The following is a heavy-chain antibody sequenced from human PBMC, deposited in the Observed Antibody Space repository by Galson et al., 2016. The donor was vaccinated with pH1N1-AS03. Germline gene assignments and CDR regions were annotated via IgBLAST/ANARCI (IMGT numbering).Heavy chain of an antibody. CDR2: ISAYSGNT. D-gene: IGHD2/OR15-2a*01. Sequence: QSGAEVTKPGASVKVSCKASGYTFTNFGINWVRQAPGQGLEWLGWISAYSGNTDYAQSLQGRVSMTTDPSTSTAYMELTSLTSDDTAIYYCARDLRSDFGNYFVAGVQFGRYWGQGTLVTVSS. J-gene: IGHJ4*02. V-gene: IGHV1-18*01. CDR3: ARDLRSDFGNYFVAGVQFGRY. CDR1: GYTFTNFG.